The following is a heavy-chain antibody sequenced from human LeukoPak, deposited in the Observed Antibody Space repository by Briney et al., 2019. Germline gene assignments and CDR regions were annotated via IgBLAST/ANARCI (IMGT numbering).Heavy chain of an antibody. V-gene: IGHV4-34*01. D-gene: IGHD3-3*01. CDR3: ARADDFWSGSVPLDY. CDR2: INHSGST. CDR1: GGSFSGYY. J-gene: IGHJ4*02. Sequence: SETLSLTCAVYGGSFSGYYWSWIRQPPGKGLEWIGEINHSGSTNYNPSLKSRVTISIDTSKNQFSLKLSSVTAADTAVYYCARADDFWSGSVPLDYWGQGTLVTVSS.